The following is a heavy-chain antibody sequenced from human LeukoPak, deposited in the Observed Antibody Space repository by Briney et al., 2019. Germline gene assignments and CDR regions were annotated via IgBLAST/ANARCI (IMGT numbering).Heavy chain of an antibody. D-gene: IGHD5-18*01. CDR1: GGSITTTTYY. CDR3: ARPGETDTPMGNFAS. CDR2: IDYTGRT. J-gene: IGHJ4*02. Sequence: SETLSLTCIVSGGSITTTTYYWGWIRQPPGKGLEWIGSIDYTGRTFHNPSLKSRVSISADTPKNQFSLRLSSVTAADTAMYHCARPGETDTPMGNFASWGQGTLVTVSS. V-gene: IGHV4-39*01.